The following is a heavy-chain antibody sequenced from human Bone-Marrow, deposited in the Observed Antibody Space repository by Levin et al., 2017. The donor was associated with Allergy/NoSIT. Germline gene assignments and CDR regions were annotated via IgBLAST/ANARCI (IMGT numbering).Heavy chain of an antibody. CDR1: GGSISSGRYY. CDR2: IYTTGST. Sequence: SETLSLTCSVSGGSISSGRYYFTWVRQSAGKGLEWIGRIYTTGSTNYNPSLESRVTISRDTFKTVVYLTLSSVTAAPTAVYYCARDRLASLYYYTMDVWGRGTTVIVSS. J-gene: IGHJ6*03. V-gene: IGHV4-61*02. CDR3: ARDRLASLYYYTMDV.